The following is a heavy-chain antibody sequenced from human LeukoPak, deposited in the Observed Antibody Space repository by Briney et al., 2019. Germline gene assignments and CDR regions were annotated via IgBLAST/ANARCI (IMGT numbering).Heavy chain of an antibody. D-gene: IGHD2-15*01. CDR3: ARESAATSEGFSDY. Sequence: ASVKVSCKASGYTFTGYYMHWVRQAPGQGLEWMGWINPNSGGSNYAQKFQGRVTMTRDTSISTAYMELSRLRSDDTAAYYCARESAATSEGFSDYWGQGTLVTVSS. CDR1: GYTFTGYY. CDR2: INPNSGGS. V-gene: IGHV1-2*02. J-gene: IGHJ4*02.